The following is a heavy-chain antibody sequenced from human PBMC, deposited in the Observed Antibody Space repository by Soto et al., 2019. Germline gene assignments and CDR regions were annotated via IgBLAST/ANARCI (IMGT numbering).Heavy chain of an antibody. CDR1: GYTFTSYA. J-gene: IGHJ4*02. V-gene: IGHV1-3*01. CDR2: INAGNGNT. CDR3: ARGSSWSPKTLDY. D-gene: IGHD6-13*01. Sequence: QVQLVQSGAEVKKPGASVKVSCKASGYTFTSYAMHWVRQAPGQRLEWMGWINAGNGNTKYSQKFQGRVTITRDTSASTAYMELSSLRSEDTAVYYCARGSSWSPKTLDYWGQGTLVTVSS.